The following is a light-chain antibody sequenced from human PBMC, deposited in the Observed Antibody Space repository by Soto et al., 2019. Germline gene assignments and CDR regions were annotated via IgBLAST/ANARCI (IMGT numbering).Light chain of an antibody. V-gene: IGKV1-39*01. CDR1: QSISSY. J-gene: IGKJ5*01. CDR2: AAS. CDR3: QQSYSTGGIT. Sequence: DIQMTQSPSSLSASVGDRVTITCRASQSISSYLNWYQQKPGKAPKLLIYAASSLQSGVPSRFSGSGSVTDFTLTISSLQPEDFATYYCQQSYSTGGITFGQGTRLEIK.